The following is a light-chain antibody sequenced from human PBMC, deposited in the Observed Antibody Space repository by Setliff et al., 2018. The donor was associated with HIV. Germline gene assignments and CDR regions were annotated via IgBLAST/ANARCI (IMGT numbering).Light chain of an antibody. V-gene: IGLV2-14*03. J-gene: IGLJ1*01. CDR1: SSDFGGYNY. CDR2: DVS. CDR3: SSYTSTSTLFV. Sequence: QSVMTQPASVSGSPGQSITISCTGTSSDFGGYNYVSWYQQHPGKAPKLRIYDVSNRPSGVSNRFYGSKSGNTASLTISGLQAEDEADYYCSSYTSTSTLFVFGTGTKVTVL.